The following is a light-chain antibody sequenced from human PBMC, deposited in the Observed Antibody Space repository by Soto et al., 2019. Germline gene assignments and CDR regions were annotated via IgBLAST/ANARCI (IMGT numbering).Light chain of an antibody. J-gene: IGLJ3*02. Sequence: SYELTQPPSVSVAPGQTVRVTCGGKDIGSKSVHWYQQKPGQAPVLVVYDDSDRPSGIPDRFSGSKSGTSASLAITGLQAEDEADYYCQSYDSSLSGYWVFGGGTKLTVL. V-gene: IGLV3-21*02. CDR1: DIGSKS. CDR3: QSYDSSLSGYWV. CDR2: DDS.